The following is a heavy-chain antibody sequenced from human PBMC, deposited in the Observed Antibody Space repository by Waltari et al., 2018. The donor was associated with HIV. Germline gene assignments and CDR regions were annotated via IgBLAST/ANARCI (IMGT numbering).Heavy chain of an antibody. CDR2: ISASGTTT. D-gene: IGHD3-16*01. J-gene: IGHJ4*02. CDR3: TRGGARYFYVGGGDF. Sequence: EVQLAESGGGAVQPGGSLRRSCAGSGFTMSNHNMNWARQAPGKGLEWISFISASGTTTYYADSVKGRFTISRDNAKNSLYLQMNSLRAEDSALYYCTRGGARYFYVGGGDFWGQGTLVSVSS. V-gene: IGHV3-48*01. CDR1: GFTMSNHN.